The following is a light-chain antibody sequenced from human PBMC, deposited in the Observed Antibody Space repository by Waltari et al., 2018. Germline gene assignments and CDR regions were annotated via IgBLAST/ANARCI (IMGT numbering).Light chain of an antibody. CDR1: TSDTRCYHY. J-gene: IGLJ2*01. V-gene: IGLV2-11*01. CDR3: SSYAATFQ. Sequence: QSALTQPRSVSGSPGQSVPIPCPGSTSDTRCYHYVSWYQPYSHKAPKLIIYNVNKRPSGVPDRFSGSKSGNTASLTISGLQAEDEAVYYCSSYAATFQFGGGTRVTVL. CDR2: NVN.